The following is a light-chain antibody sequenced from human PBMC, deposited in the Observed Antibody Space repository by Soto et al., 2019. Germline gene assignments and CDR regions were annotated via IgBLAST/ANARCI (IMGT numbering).Light chain of an antibody. Sequence: QSVLTQPPSASASPGQSVTISCTGTSCDVGGYNYVSWYQHHPGKAPKLLIYEVSKRPSGVPDRFSGSKSGNTASLTVSGLQAEDEADYYCGSYAPSNNVIFGGGTKVTVL. J-gene: IGLJ2*01. V-gene: IGLV2-8*01. CDR1: SCDVGGYNY. CDR2: EVS. CDR3: GSYAPSNNVI.